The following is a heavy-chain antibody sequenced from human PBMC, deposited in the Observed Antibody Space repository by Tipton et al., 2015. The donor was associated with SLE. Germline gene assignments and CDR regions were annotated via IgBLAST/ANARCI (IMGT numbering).Heavy chain of an antibody. D-gene: IGHD2-15*01. J-gene: IGHJ6*02. CDR3: ASELLPNYGMDV. Sequence: SLRLSCAASGFTFDDYGMSWVRQAPGQGLEWVSAINWNGDTTGYADSVKGRFTISRDNAKNSLYLQMDSLSAEDTALYYCASELLPNYGMDVWGQGTTVTVSS. CDR2: INWNGDTT. CDR1: GFTFDDYG. V-gene: IGHV3-20*04.